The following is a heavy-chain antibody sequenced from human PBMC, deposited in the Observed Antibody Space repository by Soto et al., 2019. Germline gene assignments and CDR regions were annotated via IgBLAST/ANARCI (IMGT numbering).Heavy chain of an antibody. CDR2: ISSSSSTI. V-gene: IGHV3-48*02. CDR3: VKGGASYTSCWYAN. D-gene: IGHD6-13*01. Sequence: GGSLRLSCAASGFTFSSYSMNWVRQAPGKGLEWVSYISSSSSTIYYADSVKGRFTISRDNAKNSLYLQMNSLRDEDTAVYYCVKGGASYTSCWYANWGQGILVTVSS. J-gene: IGHJ4*02. CDR1: GFTFSSYS.